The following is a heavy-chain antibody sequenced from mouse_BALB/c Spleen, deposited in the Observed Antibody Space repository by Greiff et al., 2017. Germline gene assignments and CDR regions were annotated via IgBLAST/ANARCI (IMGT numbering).Heavy chain of an antibody. CDR1: GFNIKDYY. Sequence: VQLQQSGAELMRSGASVKLSCTASGFNIKDYYMHWVKQRPEQGLEWIGWIDPENGDTEYAPKFQGKATMTADTSSNTAYLQLSSLTSEDTAVYYSCSYGNYDYYAMDYWGQGTSVTVSS. V-gene: IGHV14-4*02. CDR3: CSYGNYDYYAMDY. CDR2: IDPENGDT. J-gene: IGHJ4*01. D-gene: IGHD2-1*01.